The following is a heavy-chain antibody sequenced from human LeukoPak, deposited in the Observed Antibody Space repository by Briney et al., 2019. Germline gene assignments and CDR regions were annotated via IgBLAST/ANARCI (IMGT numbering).Heavy chain of an antibody. CDR3: ARHRRGITMVRGVWYYYYGMDV. CDR1: GGSISSSSYY. J-gene: IGHJ6*02. V-gene: IGHV4-39*01. D-gene: IGHD3-10*01. Sequence: PSETLSLTCTVSGGSISSSSYYWGWIRQPPGKGLEWIGSIYYSGSTYYNPSLKSRVTISVDTSKNRFSLKLSSVTAADTAVYYCARHRRGITMVRGVWYYYYGMDVWGQGTTVTVSS. CDR2: IYYSGST.